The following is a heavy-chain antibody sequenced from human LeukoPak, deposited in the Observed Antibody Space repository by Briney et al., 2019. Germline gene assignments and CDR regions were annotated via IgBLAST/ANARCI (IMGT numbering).Heavy chain of an antibody. Sequence: GRSLRLSCAASGFTFSTYRMNWVRQAPGKGLEWVANIKPDGSDQYYVDSVKGRFTISRDNAKNSLYLQMNSLRAEDTAVYYCARENFQYWAQGTLVTVSS. J-gene: IGHJ4*02. V-gene: IGHV3-7*04. CDR2: IKPDGSDQ. CDR3: ARENFQY. CDR1: GFTFSTYR.